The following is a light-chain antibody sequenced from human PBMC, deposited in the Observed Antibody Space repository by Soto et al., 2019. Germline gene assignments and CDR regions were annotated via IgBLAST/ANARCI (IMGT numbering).Light chain of an antibody. CDR2: LGS. V-gene: IGKV2-28*01. CDR3: MQALQTAWT. Sequence: DIVMTQSPLSLPVTPGEPASISCRSSQSLLHSNGYNYLDWYLQKPGQSPQLLIYLGSNRASGVPDRFSGSGSGTDFTLKISRVEAEDVGINYCMQALQTAWTFGQGTKVDIK. CDR1: QSLLHSNGYNY. J-gene: IGKJ1*01.